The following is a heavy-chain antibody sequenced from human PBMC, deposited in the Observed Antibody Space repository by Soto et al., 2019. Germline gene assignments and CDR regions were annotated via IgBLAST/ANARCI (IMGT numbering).Heavy chain of an antibody. CDR3: ARAVIVVVPAAMYNWFDP. Sequence: ASVKVSCKASGYTFTSYGISWVRQAPGQGLEWMGWISAYNGNTNYAQKLQGRVTMTTDTSTSTACMELRSLRSDDTAVYYCARAVIVVVPAAMYNWFDPWGQGTLVTVSS. D-gene: IGHD2-2*01. J-gene: IGHJ5*02. CDR2: ISAYNGNT. CDR1: GYTFTSYG. V-gene: IGHV1-18*01.